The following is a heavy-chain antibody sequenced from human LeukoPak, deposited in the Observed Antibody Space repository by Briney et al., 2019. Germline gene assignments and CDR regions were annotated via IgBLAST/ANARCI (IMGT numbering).Heavy chain of an antibody. CDR2: ISGSGGST. CDR3: AKDPFWDSGMFDY. Sequence: GGSLRLSCEASGFTFSSYAMSWVPQAPGKGLEWVSAISGSGGSTYYADSVKGRFTISRDNSKNTLYLQMNSLRAEDTAVYYCAKDPFWDSGMFDYWGQGTLVTVSS. J-gene: IGHJ4*02. D-gene: IGHD1-26*01. V-gene: IGHV3-23*01. CDR1: GFTFSSYA.